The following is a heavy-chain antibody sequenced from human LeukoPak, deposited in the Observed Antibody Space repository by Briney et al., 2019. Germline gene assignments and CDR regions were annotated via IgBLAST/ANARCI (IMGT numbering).Heavy chain of an antibody. CDR3: AKGGGWLYYLDY. J-gene: IGHJ4*02. D-gene: IGHD6-19*01. CDR2: ISGSGDKT. Sequence: GGPLRLSCAASGFTFSTFAMHWVRQAPGKGLEWVAAISGSGDKTYYTDSVKGRFTISRGNSRNTLYLQMNSLRVEDTALYYCAKGGGWLYYLDYWGQGTQVTVSS. V-gene: IGHV3-23*01. CDR1: GFTFSTFA.